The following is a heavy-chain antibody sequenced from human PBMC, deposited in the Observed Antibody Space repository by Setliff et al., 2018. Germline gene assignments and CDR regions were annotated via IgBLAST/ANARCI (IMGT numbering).Heavy chain of an antibody. CDR3: ARVLFHCSSTSCYLDAFDI. CDR2: ISAYNGNT. CDR1: GYTFISYG. D-gene: IGHD2-2*01. Sequence: ASVKVSCKASGYTFISYGISWVRQAPGQGLEWMGWISAYNGNTNYAQKLQGRVTMTTDTSTSTAYMELRSLRSDDTAVYYCARVLFHCSSTSCYLDAFDIWGQGTRSPSPQ. J-gene: IGHJ3*02. V-gene: IGHV1-18*01.